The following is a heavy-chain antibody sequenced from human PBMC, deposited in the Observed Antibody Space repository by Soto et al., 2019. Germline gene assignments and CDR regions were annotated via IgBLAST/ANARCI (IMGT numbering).Heavy chain of an antibody. D-gene: IGHD3-16*02. CDR1: GGSISRGGYS. J-gene: IGHJ3*02. CDR2: IYHSGST. CDR3: AREYYDYVWGSYRLGAFDI. Sequence: TLSLTCAVSGGSISRGGYSWCWIRHPPGKGLEWIGYIYHSGSTYYNPSLKSRVTISVDRSKNQFSLKLSSVTAADTAVYYCAREYYDYVWGSYRLGAFDIWGQGTMVT. V-gene: IGHV4-30-2*01.